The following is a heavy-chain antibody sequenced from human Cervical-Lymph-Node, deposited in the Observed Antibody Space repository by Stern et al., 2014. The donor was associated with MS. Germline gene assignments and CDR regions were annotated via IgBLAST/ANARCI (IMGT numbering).Heavy chain of an antibody. D-gene: IGHD2/OR15-2a*01. J-gene: IGHJ4*02. CDR1: GFTFGTSW. CDR3: ARDRRAFLDY. Sequence: EVTLVESRGGLVQPGGSLRLSCVASGFTFGTSWMIWVRQPPGRGLAWVANIRQDGYDKFYVDSVKGRFTISRDNARNSLYLQMNSLTVADTAVYYCARDRRAFLDYWGQGTHVAVSS. V-gene: IGHV3-7*01. CDR2: IRQDGYDK.